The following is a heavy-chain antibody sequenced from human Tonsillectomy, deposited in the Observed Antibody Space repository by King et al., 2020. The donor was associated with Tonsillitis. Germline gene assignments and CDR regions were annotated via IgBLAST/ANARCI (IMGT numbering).Heavy chain of an antibody. V-gene: IGHV3-30*04. D-gene: IGHD5-24*01. CDR3: VRDRPDGYNELDF. CDR1: GFTFDYYS. Sequence: VQLVESGGGVVQPGTSLRLSCTASGFTFDYYSMHWVRQAPGKGLESVGVISEDGRRTLYADSGKGRFTISRDNSKNTVHLQMSSLNPEDTAIYYCVRDRPDGYNELDFWGQGTLVTVSS. J-gene: IGHJ4*02. CDR2: ISEDGRRT.